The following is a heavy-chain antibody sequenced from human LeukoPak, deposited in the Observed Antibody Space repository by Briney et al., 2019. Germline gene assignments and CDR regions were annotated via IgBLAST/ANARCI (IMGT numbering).Heavy chain of an antibody. Sequence: ASVKVSCKASGYTFTSYYMHWVRQAPGQGLEWMGVINPSGGSRSYAQKFQVRVTMTRGTSTSTVYMELSSLRSEDTAVYYCAREGSNWGGLRGYYYYGMDVWGQGTTVTVSS. CDR2: INPSGGSR. CDR3: AREGSNWGGLRGYYYYGMDV. D-gene: IGHD7-27*01. CDR1: GYTFTSYY. J-gene: IGHJ6*02. V-gene: IGHV1-46*01.